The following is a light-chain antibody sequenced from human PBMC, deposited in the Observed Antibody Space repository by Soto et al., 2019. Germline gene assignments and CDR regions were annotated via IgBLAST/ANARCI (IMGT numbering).Light chain of an antibody. Sequence: EIVLTQSPGILSLSPGERATLSCRASQSVSSTYLAWYQQKPGQAPRLLIYGASSRATGIPDRFSGSGSGTDFPLTISRLEPEDFTVYYCQQYGTSFTFGPGTKVDIK. CDR3: QQYGTSFT. J-gene: IGKJ3*01. CDR1: QSVSSTY. V-gene: IGKV3-20*01. CDR2: GAS.